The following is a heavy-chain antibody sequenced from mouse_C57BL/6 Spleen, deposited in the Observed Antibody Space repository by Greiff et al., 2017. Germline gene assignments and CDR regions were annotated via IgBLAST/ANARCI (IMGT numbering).Heavy chain of an antibody. CDR3: ARKTAVVEYFDV. CDR2: INPSSGYT. Sequence: QVQLKESGAELARPGASVKMSCKASGYTFTSYTMHWVKQRPGQGLEWIGYINPSSGYTKYNQKFKDTATLTAAKSSSTAYMQLGSLPSEDSAVYYCARKTAVVEYFDVWGTGTTVTGSS. V-gene: IGHV1-4*01. CDR1: GYTFTSYT. J-gene: IGHJ1*03. D-gene: IGHD1-1*01.